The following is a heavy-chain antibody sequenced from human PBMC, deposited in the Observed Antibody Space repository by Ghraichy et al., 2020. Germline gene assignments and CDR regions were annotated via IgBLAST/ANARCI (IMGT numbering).Heavy chain of an antibody. CDR1: GFTVSSSV. CDR2: IHFGDADT. D-gene: IGHD2-15*01. V-gene: IGHV3-23*01. J-gene: IGHJ5*02. CDR3: TKTISYCSGGRCYSGWFDP. Sequence: LSLTCAASGFTVSSSVMSWVRQAPGKGLEWVSDIHFGDADTFYADSVRGRFTISRDNSNNTLFLHMNSLGVEDTAVYYCTKTISYCSGGRCYSGWFDPWGQGTLVTVSS.